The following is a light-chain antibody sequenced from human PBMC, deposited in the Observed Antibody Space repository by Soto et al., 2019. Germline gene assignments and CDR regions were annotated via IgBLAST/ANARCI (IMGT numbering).Light chain of an antibody. J-gene: IGKJ4*01. CDR1: QSVTTQ. CDR2: GAS. Sequence: IVLTQSPGTLSLSPGETATLSCRASQSVTTQLAWYQQKRGRAPRLIIYGASSRATGIPDRFSGSGSGTDFTLTISRLEPEDFAVYYCQQYGSSPPVTFGGGTKVDIK. CDR3: QQYGSSPPVT. V-gene: IGKV3-20*01.